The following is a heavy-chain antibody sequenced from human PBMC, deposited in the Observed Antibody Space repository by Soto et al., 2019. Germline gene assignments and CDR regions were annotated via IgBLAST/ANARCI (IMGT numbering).Heavy chain of an antibody. Sequence: EVQLVESGGGLVQPGGSLRLSCAASGFTFSTYWMHWVRQAPGKGPVWVSRISSDGSVTDYAGSVKGRLTISRDNGKNTVYLQMNSLRAEDTAVYYCASAITSVGATTKGDYWGQGTLVTVSS. D-gene: IGHD1-26*01. V-gene: IGHV3-74*01. CDR2: ISSDGSVT. CDR1: GFTFSTYW. CDR3: ASAITSVGATTKGDY. J-gene: IGHJ4*02.